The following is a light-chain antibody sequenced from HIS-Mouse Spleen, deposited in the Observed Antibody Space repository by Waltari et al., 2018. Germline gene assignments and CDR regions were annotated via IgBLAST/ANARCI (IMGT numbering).Light chain of an antibody. J-gene: IGKJ1*01. CDR2: GAY. V-gene: IGKV3-15*01. CDR3: QQYNNWLQT. Sequence: EIVMTQSPATLSVSPGERATLSCRASQSVSSNLAWYQQKPGQAPRLLIYGAYTRATGIPARFSGSGSGTEFTLTISSMQSEDFAVYYCQQYNNWLQTFGQGTKVEIK. CDR1: QSVSSN.